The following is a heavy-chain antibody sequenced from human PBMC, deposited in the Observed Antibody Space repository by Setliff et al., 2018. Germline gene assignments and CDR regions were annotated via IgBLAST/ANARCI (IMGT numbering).Heavy chain of an antibody. CDR3: ARAQSWSGGPYYFDN. D-gene: IGHD3-3*01. CDR2: MNPNSGNT. Sequence: GASVKVSCKASGYTFTSYDINWMRQASGQGLEWMGWMNPNSGNTGYAQKFQGRVTMTRNTSISTAYMDLSSLRFEDTAVYYCARAQSWSGGPYYFDNWGQGTLVTVSS. V-gene: IGHV1-8*02. J-gene: IGHJ4*02. CDR1: GYTFTSYD.